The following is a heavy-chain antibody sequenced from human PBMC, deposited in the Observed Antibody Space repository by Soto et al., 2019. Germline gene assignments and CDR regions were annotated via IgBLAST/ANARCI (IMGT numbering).Heavy chain of an antibody. D-gene: IGHD1-26*01. CDR1: GFTVSSNY. J-gene: IGHJ6*02. CDR2: IYSGGST. CDR3: AREVSGSYYYYYYGMDV. V-gene: IGHV3-66*01. Sequence: GGSLRLSCAASGFTVSSNYMSWVRQAPGKGLEWVSVIYSGGSTYYADSVKGRFTISRDNSKNTLYLQMNSLRAEDTAVYYCAREVSGSYYYYYYGMDVWGQGTTVTVSS.